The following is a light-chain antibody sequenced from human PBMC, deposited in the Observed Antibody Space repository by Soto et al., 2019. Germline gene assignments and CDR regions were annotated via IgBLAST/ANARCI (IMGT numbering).Light chain of an antibody. CDR2: RNN. Sequence: QSVLTQPPSASGTPGQRVTISCSGSSSNIGSNYVYWYQQLPGTAPKLLIYRNNQRPSGVPDRFSGSKSGTSASLAISGLRSEDEADYYCAAWDDCLVEVFGTGTKVTVL. V-gene: IGLV1-47*01. J-gene: IGLJ1*01. CDR1: SSNIGSNY. CDR3: AAWDDCLVEV.